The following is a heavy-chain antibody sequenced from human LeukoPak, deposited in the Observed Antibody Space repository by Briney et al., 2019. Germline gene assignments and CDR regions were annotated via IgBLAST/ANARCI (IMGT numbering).Heavy chain of an antibody. J-gene: IGHJ4*02. CDR3: AMGGDSTTRCYRCFNY. V-gene: IGHV5-51*01. CDR1: GIRFTNYW. CDR2: NYPGDSGT. Sequence: GESPKISCKGSGIRFTNYWLGWVRQMPGKGVEWRGSNYPGDSGTRYSPFFQGQGTLSADKSISTAKLQWSSRKASETARDYWAMGGDSTTRCYRCFNYWGEGTLVTASS. D-gene: IGHD3-10*01.